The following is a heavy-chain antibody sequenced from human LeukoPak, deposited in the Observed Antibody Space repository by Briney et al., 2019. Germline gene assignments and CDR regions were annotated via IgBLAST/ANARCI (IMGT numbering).Heavy chain of an antibody. CDR2: IYYSGST. CDR1: GGSISSYY. CDR3: ARISIVVVPAYFDY. D-gene: IGHD2-2*01. J-gene: IGHJ4*02. Sequence: PSETLSLTCTVSGGSISSYYWSWIRQPPGKGLEWIGSIYYSGSTYYNPSLKSRVTVSVDTSKNQFSLKLSSVTAADTAVYYCARISIVVVPAYFDYWGQGTLVTVSS. V-gene: IGHV4-59*05.